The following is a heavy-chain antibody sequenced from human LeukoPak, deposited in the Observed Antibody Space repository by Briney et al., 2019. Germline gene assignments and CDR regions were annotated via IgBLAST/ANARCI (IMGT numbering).Heavy chain of an antibody. V-gene: IGHV3-72*01. CDR3: ASLAGSYYTRNDY. D-gene: IGHD3-10*01. J-gene: IGHJ4*02. CDR1: GFTFSEHY. CDR2: TRNKANSYTT. Sequence: GGSLRLSCAASGFTFSEHYMDWVRQAPGKGLEWVGRTRNKANSYTTEYAASVKGRFTISRDDSKNSLYLQMNSLKTEDTAVYYCASLAGSYYTRNDYWGQGTLVTVSS.